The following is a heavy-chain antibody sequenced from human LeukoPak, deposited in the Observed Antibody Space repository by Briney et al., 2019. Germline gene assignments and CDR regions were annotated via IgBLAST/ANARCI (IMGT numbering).Heavy chain of an antibody. V-gene: IGHV3-30*18. D-gene: IGHD3-22*01. CDR1: GFTFSNYW. CDR3: AKTHYYDSSGVPGDY. J-gene: IGHJ4*02. Sequence: PGGSLRLSCAASGFTFSNYWMNWVRQAPGKGLEWVAVISHDGSNPYYADSVKGRFTISRDNSKNTLYLQMSSLRAEDTATYYCAKTHYYDSSGVPGDYWGQGTLVTVSS. CDR2: ISHDGSNP.